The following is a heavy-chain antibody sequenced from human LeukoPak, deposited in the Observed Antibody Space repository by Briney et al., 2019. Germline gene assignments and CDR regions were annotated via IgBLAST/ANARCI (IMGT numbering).Heavy chain of an antibody. D-gene: IGHD2-15*01. Sequence: GGSLRLSCAVSGFTLEDYAMHWVRQAPGKGLEWVAGINWSSGYIGYADSVKGRFTVSRDNAKNSLYLQMNSLRPEDTALYYCARYSRAGSNWIYYYHMDVWGQGTTVIVSS. CDR1: GFTLEDYA. CDR3: ARYSRAGSNWIYYYHMDV. J-gene: IGHJ6*02. CDR2: INWSSGYI. V-gene: IGHV3-9*01.